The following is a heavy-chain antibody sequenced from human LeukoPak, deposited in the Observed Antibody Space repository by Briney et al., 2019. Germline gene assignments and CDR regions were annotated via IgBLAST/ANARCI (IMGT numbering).Heavy chain of an antibody. J-gene: IGHJ6*02. CDR1: GFTFSSYA. CDR2: ISGSGGST. Sequence: PGGSLRLSCAASGFTFSSYAMSWVRQAPGKGLEWVSAISGSGGSTYYADSVKGRFTISRDNSKNTLYLQMNSLRAEDTGVYYCARGRNSGRSGMDVWGQGTTVTVSS. D-gene: IGHD5-12*01. CDR3: ARGRNSGRSGMDV. V-gene: IGHV3-23*01.